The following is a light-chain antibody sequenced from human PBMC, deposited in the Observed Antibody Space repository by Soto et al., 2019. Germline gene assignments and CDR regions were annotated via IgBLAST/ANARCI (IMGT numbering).Light chain of an antibody. Sequence: EIVLTQSPGTLSLSPGERATLSCRASQSVSSSYLAWYQQKPGQAPRLLIYGASSRATGIPDRFSGSGSGTDFTLTISSLEPEDFAVYYCQQRFNWPRFTFGQGTKLEIK. J-gene: IGKJ2*01. CDR2: GAS. CDR1: QSVSSSY. CDR3: QQRFNWPRFT. V-gene: IGKV3D-20*02.